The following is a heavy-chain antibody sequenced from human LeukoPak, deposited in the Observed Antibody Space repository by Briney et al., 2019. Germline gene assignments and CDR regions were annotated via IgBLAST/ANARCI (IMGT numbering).Heavy chain of an antibody. CDR2: FDPEDGET. CDR1: GYTLTELS. D-gene: IGHD3-22*01. Sequence: ASVKVSCKVSGYTLTELSMHWVRQAPGKGLEWMGGFDPEDGETIYAQMFQGRVTMTEDTSTDTAYMELSSLRSEDTAVYYCATWGRGYYFGGDFDYWGQGTLVTVSS. CDR3: ATWGRGYYFGGDFDY. V-gene: IGHV1-24*01. J-gene: IGHJ4*02.